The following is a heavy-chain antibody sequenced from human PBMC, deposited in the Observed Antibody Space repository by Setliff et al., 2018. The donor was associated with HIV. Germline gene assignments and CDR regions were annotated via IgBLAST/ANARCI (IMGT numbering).Heavy chain of an antibody. J-gene: IGHJ4*02. V-gene: IGHV3-66*02. CDR1: GFTFSNYV. CDR2: IYGSGDT. CDR3: ARVRLYNAALDY. Sequence: PGGSLRLSCAGSGFTFSNYVMNWVRLAPGKGLEWVSTIYGSGDTYHADSVKGRFTLSRDSSKNTLSLQMNSLRPEDTAVYYCARVRLYNAALDYWGQGTLVTVS. D-gene: IGHD3-10*01.